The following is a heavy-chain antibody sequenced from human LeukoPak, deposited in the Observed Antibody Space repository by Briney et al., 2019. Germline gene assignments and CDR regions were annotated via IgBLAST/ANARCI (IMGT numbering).Heavy chain of an antibody. Sequence: PGGSLRLSCAASGFTFSSYAMSWVRQAPGKGLEWVSGVSGSGTSTPYADSVKGRFTISRDNSKKTLYLQMNSLRAEDTAVYYCAKGGCYFSFDYWGQGILVTVSS. CDR3: AKGGCYFSFDY. J-gene: IGHJ4*02. V-gene: IGHV3-23*01. CDR1: GFTFSSYA. D-gene: IGHD1-26*01. CDR2: VSGSGTST.